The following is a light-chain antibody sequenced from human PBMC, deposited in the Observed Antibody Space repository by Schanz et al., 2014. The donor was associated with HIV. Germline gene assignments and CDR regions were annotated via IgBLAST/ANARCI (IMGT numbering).Light chain of an antibody. J-gene: IGLJ2*01. CDR3: ATWDTFLNGVV. V-gene: IGLV1-51*01. CDR2: ADY. Sequence: QSLSTQPPSVSAAPGQRVTISCSGGALNLGHNFVSWYQQFPGTAPKLLIFADYQRPSGIPDRFSGSKTGTSATLAITGLQTEDEADYYCATWDTFLNGVVFGGGTKLTVL. CDR1: ALNLGHNF.